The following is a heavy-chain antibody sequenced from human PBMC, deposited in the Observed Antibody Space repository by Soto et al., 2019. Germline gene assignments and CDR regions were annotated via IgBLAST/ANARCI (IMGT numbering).Heavy chain of an antibody. Sequence: EVQLVESGGGLVQPGGSLRLSCAASGFTFSSYWMSWVRQAPGKGLEWVANIKQDGSEKYYVDSVKGRFTISRDNAKNSLYLQMNRLRAEDTAVYYCARALLVVATQIYYFDYWGQGTLVTVSS. CDR2: IKQDGSEK. CDR3: ARALLVVATQIYYFDY. CDR1: GFTFSSYW. D-gene: IGHD5-12*01. V-gene: IGHV3-7*05. J-gene: IGHJ4*02.